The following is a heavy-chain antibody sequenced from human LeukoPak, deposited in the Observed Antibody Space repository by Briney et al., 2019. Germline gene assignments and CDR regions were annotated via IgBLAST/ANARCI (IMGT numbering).Heavy chain of an antibody. CDR3: ARDPVEWELLLDY. CDR2: IKEDGSES. Sequence: GGSLRLSCAASEFIFSTYWMSWVRQAPGKGPEWVANIKEDGSESHYVDSAKGRFTISRDNARNSVYLQMNSLRVEDTAVYYCARDPVEWELLLDYWGQGTLVTVSS. CDR1: EFIFSTYW. D-gene: IGHD1-26*01. J-gene: IGHJ4*02. V-gene: IGHV3-7*01.